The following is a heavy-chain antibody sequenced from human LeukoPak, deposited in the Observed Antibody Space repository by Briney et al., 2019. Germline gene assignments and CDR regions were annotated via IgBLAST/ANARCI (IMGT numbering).Heavy chain of an antibody. Sequence: GGSLRLSCAASGFTFSSYEMNWVRQAPGKGLEWVSYISSSGTTIYYADSVRGRFTISRDNANNSLSLQMNSLRAEDTAVYYCAGETNLISSGLDYWGQGTLVTVSS. CDR1: GFTFSSYE. CDR2: ISSSGTTI. CDR3: AGETNLISSGLDY. D-gene: IGHD3-10*01. V-gene: IGHV3-48*03. J-gene: IGHJ4*02.